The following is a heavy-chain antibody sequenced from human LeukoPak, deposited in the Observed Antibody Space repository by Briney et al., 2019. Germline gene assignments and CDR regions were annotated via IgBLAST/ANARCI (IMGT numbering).Heavy chain of an antibody. D-gene: IGHD2-2*01. CDR1: GDSISGYY. V-gene: IGHV4-4*07. Sequence: SETLSLTCSASGDSISGYYWTWIRQPAGKGLEWIGRIYYTGSTNYNPSLQSRVTMSVDTSKNQFSLKLRSVTAADTAIYYCAKWRVVPAVIDPWGQGTPVTVSS. J-gene: IGHJ5*02. CDR2: IYYTGST. CDR3: AKWRVVPAVIDP.